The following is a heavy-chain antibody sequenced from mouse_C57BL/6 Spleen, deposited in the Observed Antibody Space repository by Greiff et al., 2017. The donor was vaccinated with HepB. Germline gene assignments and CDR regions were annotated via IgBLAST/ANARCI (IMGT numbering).Heavy chain of an antibody. CDR2: ISDGGSYT. D-gene: IGHD2-4*01. CDR1: GFTFSSYA. J-gene: IGHJ2*01. V-gene: IGHV5-4*01. CDR3: ARYDYDAYYFDY. Sequence: VQLKESGGGLVKPGGSLKLSCAASGFTFSSYAMSWVRQTPEKRLEWVATISDGGSYTYYPDNVKGRFTISRDNAKNNLYLQMSHLKSEDTAMYYCARYDYDAYYFDYWGQGTTLTVSS.